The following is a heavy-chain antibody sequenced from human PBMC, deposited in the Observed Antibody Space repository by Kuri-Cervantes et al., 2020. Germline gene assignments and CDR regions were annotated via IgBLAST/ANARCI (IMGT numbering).Heavy chain of an antibody. D-gene: IGHD3-22*01. Sequence: GESLKISCAASGFTFSSYSMNWVRQAPGKGLEWVSYISSSSSTIYYADSVKGRFTISRDNAKNSLYLQMNSLRDEDTAVYYCARAHYYDSSGYFLNYYGMDVWGQGTTVTVSS. CDR2: ISSSSSTI. J-gene: IGHJ6*02. CDR1: GFTFSSYS. V-gene: IGHV3-48*02. CDR3: ARAHYYDSSGYFLNYYGMDV.